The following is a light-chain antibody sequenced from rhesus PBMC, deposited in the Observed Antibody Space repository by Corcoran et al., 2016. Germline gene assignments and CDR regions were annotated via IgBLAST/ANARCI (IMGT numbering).Light chain of an antibody. CDR1: QSISSW. V-gene: IGKV1-22*01. CDR3: LQYKDTPWT. Sequence: DIQMTQSPSSLSASVGDTVTITCRASQSISSWLAWYQQKPGKAPKLLINKASSLQSGVPSRFSGSGTGTDFTLTISSLQSEEPATYYCLQYKDTPWTFGQGTKVEI. J-gene: IGKJ1*01. CDR2: KAS.